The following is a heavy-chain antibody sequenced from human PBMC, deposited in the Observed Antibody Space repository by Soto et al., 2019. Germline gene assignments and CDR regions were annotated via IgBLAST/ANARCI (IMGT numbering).Heavy chain of an antibody. CDR2: FIPIFRTL. Sequence: QVQLIQSEAEVKKPGSSVRVSCTASGGIFGSHGFSWVRQAPGQRLEWVGGFIPIFRTLTYTEKFQARVRMAADESTNTVYLDLRSLTSEDTAVYYCVRDLRIYYSDPHDEFVASDYEVWGQGTMVSVSS. CDR1: GGIFGSHG. CDR3: VRDLRIYYSDPHDEFVASDYEV. J-gene: IGHJ3*01. D-gene: IGHD3-22*01. V-gene: IGHV1-69*01.